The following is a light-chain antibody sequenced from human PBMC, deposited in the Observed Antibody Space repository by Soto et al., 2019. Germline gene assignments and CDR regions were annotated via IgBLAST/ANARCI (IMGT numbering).Light chain of an antibody. CDR1: QSVLYSSNDKNY. CDR2: WAS. J-gene: IGKJ1*01. V-gene: IGKV4-1*01. CDR3: HQYYSAPWT. Sequence: DIVMTQSPDSLTVSPGERATIYCKSSQSVLYSSNDKNYLAWYQHIPGQPPKLLISWASTRESGVPDRFSGSGSGTDFTLTISSLQAEDVAVYYCHQYYSAPWTFGQGTKVEIK.